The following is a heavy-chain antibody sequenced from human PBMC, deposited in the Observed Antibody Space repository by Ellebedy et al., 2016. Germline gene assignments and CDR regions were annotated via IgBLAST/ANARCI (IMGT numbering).Heavy chain of an antibody. V-gene: IGHV1-18*04. CDR3: ARDRGASTWYDAFDF. D-gene: IGHD3-10*01. J-gene: IGHJ3*01. Sequence: ASVKVSXXASGYTFTYYFMHWLRQAPGQGLEWIGWISAYNRETFSARRLQGRLTITTDKSTGTTYMELKSLRSDDTAVYYCARDRGASTWYDAFDFWGQGTMVTVSS. CDR2: ISAYNRET. CDR1: GYTFTYYF.